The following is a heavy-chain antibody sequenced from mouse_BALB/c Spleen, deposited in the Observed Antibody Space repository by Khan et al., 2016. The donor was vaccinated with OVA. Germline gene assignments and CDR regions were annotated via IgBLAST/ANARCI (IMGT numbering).Heavy chain of an antibody. V-gene: IGHV1S81*02. D-gene: IGHD1-1*01. Sequence: QVRLQQSGAELVKAGASVKMSCKASGYTFTSYWMHWVKQRLGQGLEWFAETNPTNGRTYCNEKFKSKATLTVDKSSSTAYMLHSGPTFEDSAVYYCARITKIVATYFDYWGQGTTLTVSS. CDR3: ARITKIVATYFDY. CDR1: GYTFTSYW. J-gene: IGHJ2*01. CDR2: TNPTNGRT.